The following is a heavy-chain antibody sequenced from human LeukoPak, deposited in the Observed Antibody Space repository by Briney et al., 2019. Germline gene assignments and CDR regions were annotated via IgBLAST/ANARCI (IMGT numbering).Heavy chain of an antibody. Sequence: SGGSLRLSCAASGFTFSSYSMNWVRQAPGKGLEWVSSISSSSSYIYYADSVKGRFTLSRDNAKNSLYLQMNSLRAEDTAVYYCARDRVGYSYGVGLSDYWGQGTLVTVSS. CDR3: ARDRVGYSYGVGLSDY. V-gene: IGHV3-21*01. CDR1: GFTFSSYS. J-gene: IGHJ4*02. D-gene: IGHD5-18*01. CDR2: ISSSSSYI.